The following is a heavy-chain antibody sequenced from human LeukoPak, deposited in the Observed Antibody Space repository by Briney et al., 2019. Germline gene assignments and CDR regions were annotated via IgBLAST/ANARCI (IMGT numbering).Heavy chain of an antibody. J-gene: IGHJ4*02. Sequence: SETLSLTCAVYGGSFSGYYWSWIRQPPGKGLEGIGEINHSGSTNYNPSLKSRVTISVDTSKNQSSLKLSSVTAADTAVYYCARINSSPGTVLADDWGQGTLVTVSS. D-gene: IGHD6-13*01. V-gene: IGHV4-34*01. CDR1: GGSFSGYY. CDR3: ARINSSPGTVLADD. CDR2: INHSGST.